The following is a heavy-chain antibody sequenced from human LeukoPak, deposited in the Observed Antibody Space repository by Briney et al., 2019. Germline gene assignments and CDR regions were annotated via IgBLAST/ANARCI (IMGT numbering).Heavy chain of an antibody. CDR1: GFTFSAYS. J-gene: IGHJ4*02. Sequence: GGSLRLSCAASGFTFSAYSMSWVRQAPGKGLEWVANIKQDGCEKYYVGSVKGRFTISRDNAKNSLYLQMNSLRAEDTAVYYCARDPGPRVPPGSYSDYWGQGTLVTVSS. V-gene: IGHV3-7*01. D-gene: IGHD1-26*01. CDR2: IKQDGCEK. CDR3: ARDPGPRVPPGSYSDY.